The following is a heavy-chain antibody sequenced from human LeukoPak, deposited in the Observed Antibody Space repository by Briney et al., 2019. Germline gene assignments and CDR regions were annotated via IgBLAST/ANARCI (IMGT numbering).Heavy chain of an antibody. D-gene: IGHD3-22*01. CDR1: GGTFIIYA. CDR3: ARGFSSGYYLDY. Sequence: GASVKVSCKASGGTFIIYAISWVRQAPGQGLEWMGGIIPIFGTANYAQKFQGRVTITTDESTSTAYMELSSLRSEDTAVYYCARGFSSGYYLDYWGQGTLVTVSS. V-gene: IGHV1-69*05. J-gene: IGHJ4*02. CDR2: IIPIFGTA.